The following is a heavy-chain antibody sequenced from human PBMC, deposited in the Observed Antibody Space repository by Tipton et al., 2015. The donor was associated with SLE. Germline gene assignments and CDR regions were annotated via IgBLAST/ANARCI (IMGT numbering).Heavy chain of an antibody. CDR2: VSHRGTT. J-gene: IGHJ5*02. CDR3: ASGGYGSGSHYLGGWFDP. Sequence: TLSLTCAVYGGTSRDYFWSWIRQPPGKGLEWIGEVSHRGTTNYNPSLDSRVTISVDTSKNQFSLKLSSVTAADTAVYYCASGGYGSGSHYLGGWFDPWGRGTLVTVSS. D-gene: IGHD3-10*01. CDR1: GGTSRDYF. V-gene: IGHV4-34*01.